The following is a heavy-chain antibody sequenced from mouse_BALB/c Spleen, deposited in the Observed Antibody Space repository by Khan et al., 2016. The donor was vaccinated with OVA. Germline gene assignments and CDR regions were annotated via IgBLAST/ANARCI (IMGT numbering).Heavy chain of an antibody. J-gene: IGHJ3*01. CDR3: ARGGGGDRFAY. Sequence: QVQLQQSGAELVRPGVSVKISCKGSGYTFTDFTMHWVKQSHAKSVEWIGVISTYYGDATYNQKFKGKATMTVDKSSSTAYMELARLTSEDSAFYYCARGGGGDRFAYWGQGTLVTVSA. CDR2: ISTYYGDA. V-gene: IGHV1S137*01. CDR1: GYTFTDFT.